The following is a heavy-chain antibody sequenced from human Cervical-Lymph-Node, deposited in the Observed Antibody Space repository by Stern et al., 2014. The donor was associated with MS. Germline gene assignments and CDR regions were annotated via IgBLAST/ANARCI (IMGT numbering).Heavy chain of an antibody. J-gene: IGHJ4*02. Sequence: VQLVESGGGVVQFGRSLRLSCVASGFTFSSYTMNWVRQAPGRGLEWVAMISYNETNKYYADSVKGRFTISRDNSKNTLYLQMDSLRAEDTAVYYCTRLAVAGFDYWGQGTLVIVSS. CDR2: ISYNETNK. CDR1: GFTFSSYT. CDR3: TRLAVAGFDY. V-gene: IGHV3-30-3*01. D-gene: IGHD6-19*01.